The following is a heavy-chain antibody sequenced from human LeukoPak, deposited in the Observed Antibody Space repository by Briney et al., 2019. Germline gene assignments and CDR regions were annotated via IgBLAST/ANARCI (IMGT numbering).Heavy chain of an antibody. V-gene: IGHV5-51*01. Sequence: GESLKISCKVSGYTFTTYWIGWVRQMPGKGLEWMGIIYPGDSDTTYSPSFQGQVTISADKSISTAYLQWSSLKASDSAMYYCGRIPAAGSLKGSFDIWGQGTMVTVSS. CDR3: GRIPAAGSLKGSFDI. CDR2: IYPGDSDT. J-gene: IGHJ3*02. D-gene: IGHD6-13*01. CDR1: GYTFTTYW.